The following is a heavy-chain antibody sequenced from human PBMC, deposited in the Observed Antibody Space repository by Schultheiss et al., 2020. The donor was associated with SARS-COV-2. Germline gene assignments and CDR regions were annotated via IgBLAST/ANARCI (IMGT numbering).Heavy chain of an antibody. J-gene: IGHJ4*02. CDR2: IYYSGST. V-gene: IGHV4-30-4*01. CDR3: AGGGRGDYGPFDF. Sequence: LRLSCTVSIGSISDADYYWSWIRQPPGKGLEWIGDIYYSGSTYYNPSLKSRVTISVDTSKNQFSLKLTSLTAADTALYYCAGGGRGDYGPFDFWGQGTLVTVSS. D-gene: IGHD4-17*01. CDR1: IGSISDADYY.